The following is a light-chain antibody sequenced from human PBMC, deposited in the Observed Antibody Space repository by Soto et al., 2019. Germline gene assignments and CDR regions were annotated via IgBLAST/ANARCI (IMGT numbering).Light chain of an antibody. J-gene: IGKJ3*01. V-gene: IGKV2-24*01. CDR2: EVS. CDR1: QSLVHSNGHTY. Sequence: VLTQTPLSSPVTLGQPASISCRSSQSLVHSNGHTYLSWLHQRPGQPPRLPIYEVSNRFSGVQDRYGGSGAGTDFPVRISRVEAEEVGIYYCMHATQAPTFGPGTKVDIK. CDR3: MHATQAPT.